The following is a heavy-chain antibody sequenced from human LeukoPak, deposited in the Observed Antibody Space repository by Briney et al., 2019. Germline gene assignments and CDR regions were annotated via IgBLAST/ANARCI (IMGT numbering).Heavy chain of an antibody. CDR1: GFTFSSYS. CDR3: ARGDKQDYGDYDGRYYFDY. CDR2: ISSSSSTI. J-gene: IGHJ4*02. D-gene: IGHD4-17*01. V-gene: IGHV3-48*01. Sequence: GGSLRLSCAASGFTFSSYSMNWVRQAPGKGLEWVSYISSSSSTIYYADSVKGRFTISRDNAKNSLYLQMNSLRAEDTAAYYCARGDKQDYGDYDGRYYFDYWGQGILVNVSS.